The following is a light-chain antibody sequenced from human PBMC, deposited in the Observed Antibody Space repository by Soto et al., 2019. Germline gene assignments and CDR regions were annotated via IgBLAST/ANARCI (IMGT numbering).Light chain of an antibody. CDR1: QSIGVH. CDR3: QQIYSAPLT. J-gene: IGKJ4*01. CDR2: AAS. V-gene: IGKV1-39*01. Sequence: EIRMTQSASSLSASVEDEVSITCGASQSIGVHLNWYLQTPGKAPNLLIYAASSLQSGVPSRFSGSGSETEFTLSISSLQPEHFATYFCQQIYSAPLTFGGGTKVDIK.